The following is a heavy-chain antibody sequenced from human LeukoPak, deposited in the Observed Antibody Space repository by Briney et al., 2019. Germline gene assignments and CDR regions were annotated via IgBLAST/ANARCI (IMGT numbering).Heavy chain of an antibody. V-gene: IGHV3-21*01. Sequence: GGSLRHSCAGSGFAISSYTMNWVRLAPGKGLEWVSSISSSGGKMYYADSLKGRFTVSRDNAKNSLNLQMNSLRAEDTALYYCARALEADYWGQGTQVTVSS. CDR3: ARALEADY. CDR1: GFAISSYT. J-gene: IGHJ4*02. CDR2: ISSSGGKM.